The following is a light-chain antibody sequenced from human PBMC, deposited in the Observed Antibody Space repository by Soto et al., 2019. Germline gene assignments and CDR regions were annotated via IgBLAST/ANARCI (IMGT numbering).Light chain of an antibody. J-gene: IGKJ1*01. Sequence: DIQMTQSPSSLSASVGDRVTITCRASQSISTYLIWYQQKPGKPPRLLIYAASSLQSGVPSRFSGSGSGTDFTLTISNLQPEDFATYSCQQSYNSPQTFGQGTKVDIK. V-gene: IGKV1-39*01. CDR2: AAS. CDR1: QSISTY. CDR3: QQSYNSPQT.